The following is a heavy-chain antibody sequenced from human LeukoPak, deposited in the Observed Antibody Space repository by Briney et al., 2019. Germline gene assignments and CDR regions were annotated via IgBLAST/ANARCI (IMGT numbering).Heavy chain of an antibody. CDR2: ISAYSGNT. D-gene: IGHD5-18*01. J-gene: IGHJ3*02. V-gene: IGHV1-18*01. Sequence: GASVKVSCKASGYSFSSYGVTWVRQAPGQGLEWMGWISAYSGNTNYAQKVQGRVTLTTDTSTSTAYMELRSLRSDDTAVYYCAVGNNYGEGAFDIWGQGTMVTVSS. CDR3: AVGNNYGEGAFDI. CDR1: GYSFSSYG.